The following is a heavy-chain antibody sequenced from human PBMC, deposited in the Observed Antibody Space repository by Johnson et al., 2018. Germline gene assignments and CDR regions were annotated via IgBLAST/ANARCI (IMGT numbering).Heavy chain of an antibody. J-gene: IGHJ6*02. CDR2: IIPFFGKA. V-gene: IGHV1-69*01. Sequence: QVQLVQSGAEVKKPGSSVTVSCKASGGTFSSYAFSWVRQAPGQGLEWMGGIIPFFGKADYAQKLQGRVTITGDEVSNTGYMELSSLRSEDTAVYYCATLIVDAAAGLGMDVWGQGTTVIVSS. CDR3: ATLIVDAAAGLGMDV. D-gene: IGHD6-13*01. CDR1: GGTFSSYA.